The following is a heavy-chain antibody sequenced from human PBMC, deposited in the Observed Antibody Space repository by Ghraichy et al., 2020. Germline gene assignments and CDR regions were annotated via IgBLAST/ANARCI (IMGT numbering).Heavy chain of an antibody. D-gene: IGHD3-3*01. V-gene: IGHV3-7*01. CDR3: ARDPFSYAFSDPNFDY. CDR1: GFTFSRYW. Sequence: GGSLRLSCETSGFTFSRYWMNWVRRAPGKGLEWVASIRQGGSEKFYADSVKGRFTISGDNARNTLYLQMNSLRVEDTAVYYCARDPFSYAFSDPNFDYWGQGTLVTVSS. J-gene: IGHJ4*02. CDR2: IRQGGSEK.